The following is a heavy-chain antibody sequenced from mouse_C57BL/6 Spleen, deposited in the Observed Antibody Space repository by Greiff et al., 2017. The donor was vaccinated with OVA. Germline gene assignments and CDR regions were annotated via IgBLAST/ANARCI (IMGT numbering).Heavy chain of an antibody. CDR3: ARGSDYDYFDY. D-gene: IGHD2-4*01. CDR1: GFTFSDYY. Sequence: VQLKQSEGGLVQPGSSMKLSCTASGFTFSDYYMAWVRQVPEKGLEWVANINYDGSSTYYLDSLKSRFIISRDNAKNILYLQMSSLKSEDTATYYCARGSDYDYFDYWGQGTTLTVSS. J-gene: IGHJ2*01. CDR2: INYDGSST. V-gene: IGHV5-16*01.